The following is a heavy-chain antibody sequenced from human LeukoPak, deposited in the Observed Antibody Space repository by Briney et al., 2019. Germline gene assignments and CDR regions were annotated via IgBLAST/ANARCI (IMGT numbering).Heavy chain of an antibody. CDR2: IYHSGST. CDR3: AGTQVGATITAEYFQH. D-gene: IGHD1-26*01. J-gene: IGHJ1*01. V-gene: IGHV4-30-2*02. CDR1: GGSISSGGYY. Sequence: SQTLSLTCTVSGGSISSGGYYWSWIRQPPGKGLEWIGYIYHSGSTYYNPSLKSRVTISVDTSKNQFSLKLSSVTAADTAVYYCAGTQVGATITAEYFQHWGQGTLVTVSS.